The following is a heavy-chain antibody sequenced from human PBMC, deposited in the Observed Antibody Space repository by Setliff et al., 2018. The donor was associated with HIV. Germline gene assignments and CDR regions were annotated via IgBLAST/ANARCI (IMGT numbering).Heavy chain of an antibody. D-gene: IGHD3-22*01. CDR1: GYTFTGSY. V-gene: IGHV1-2*02. Sequence: ASVKVSCKTSGYTFTGSYVHWVRQAPGQGLEWMGWINPDSGGTNLAQKFQGRVTMTRDTSISTAYMELSRLRSDDTAVYYCARAGIYYDSSGYAFDIWGQGTMVTVS. CDR2: INPDSGGT. CDR3: ARAGIYYDSSGYAFDI. J-gene: IGHJ3*02.